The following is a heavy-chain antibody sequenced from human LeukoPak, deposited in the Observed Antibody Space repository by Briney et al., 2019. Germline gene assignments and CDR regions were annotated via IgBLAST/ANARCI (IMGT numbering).Heavy chain of an antibody. Sequence: GGSLRLSCAASGFTFSSYAMSWVRQAPGKGLAWASVISGSGGSTNYADSVKGRFTISRDNSKNTLYLQMNILRAEDTAVYYCGVYSSSWHDYWGQGTLVTVSS. CDR3: GVYSSSWHDY. CDR1: GFTFSSYA. J-gene: IGHJ4*02. CDR2: ISGSGGST. D-gene: IGHD6-13*01. V-gene: IGHV3-23*01.